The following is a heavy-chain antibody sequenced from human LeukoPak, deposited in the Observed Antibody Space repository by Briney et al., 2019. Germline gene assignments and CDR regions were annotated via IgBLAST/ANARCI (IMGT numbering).Heavy chain of an antibody. J-gene: IGHJ4*02. D-gene: IGHD5-24*01. CDR3: ATYGRDGYNAPFDY. CDR2: INPNSGGT. Sequence: ASVKVSCKASGYTFTGYYMHWVRQAPGRGLEWMGRINPNSGGTNYAQKFQGRVTMTRDTSISTAYMELSRLRSDDTAVYYCATYGRDGYNAPFDYWGQGTLVTVSS. CDR1: GYTFTGYY. V-gene: IGHV1-2*06.